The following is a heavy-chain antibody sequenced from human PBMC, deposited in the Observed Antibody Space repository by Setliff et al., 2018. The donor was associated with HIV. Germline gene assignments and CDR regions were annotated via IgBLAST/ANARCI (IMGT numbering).Heavy chain of an antibody. CDR2: ISSSSSYI. V-gene: IGHV3-21*01. CDR3: ARAVHSGWYYFDY. Sequence: GGSLRLSCAASGFIFSSKWMHWVRQAPGKGLEWVSSISSSSSYIYYADSLKGRFTISRDNAKNSLYLQMNSLRAEDTAVYYCARAVHSGWYYFDYWGQGTLVTVSS. D-gene: IGHD6-19*01. J-gene: IGHJ4*02. CDR1: GFIFSSKW.